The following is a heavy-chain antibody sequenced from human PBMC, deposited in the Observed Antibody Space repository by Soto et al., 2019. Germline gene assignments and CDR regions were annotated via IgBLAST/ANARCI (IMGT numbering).Heavy chain of an antibody. CDR2: ISGSGGDT. D-gene: IGHD5-12*01. J-gene: IGHJ4*02. V-gene: IGHV3-23*01. CDR3: AKDLGVATITSDY. Sequence: EVQLLESGGGLVQPGGSLRLSCAASGFTFSYYAMKWVRQAPGKGLEWVSAISGSGGDTYYADSVKGRFTISRDNSKNTLYLQMNSLRAEDTAVYYCAKDLGVATITSDYWGQVTLVTVSS. CDR1: GFTFSYYA.